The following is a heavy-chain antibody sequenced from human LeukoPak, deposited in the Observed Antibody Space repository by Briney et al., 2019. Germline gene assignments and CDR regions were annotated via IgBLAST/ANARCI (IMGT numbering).Heavy chain of an antibody. D-gene: IGHD2-2*01. CDR2: ISGSGGST. Sequence: GGSLRLSCAASGFTFSSYAMSWVRQAPGKGLEWVSAISGSGGSTYYADSVKGRFTISRDNSRNTLYLQMNSLRAEDTAVYYCAKVSDIVVVPAAEDYWGQGTLVTVSS. J-gene: IGHJ4*02. CDR3: AKVSDIVVVPAAEDY. CDR1: GFTFSSYA. V-gene: IGHV3-23*01.